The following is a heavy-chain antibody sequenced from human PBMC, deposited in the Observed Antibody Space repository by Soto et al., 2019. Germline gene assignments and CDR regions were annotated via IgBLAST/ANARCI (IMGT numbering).Heavy chain of an antibody. Sequence: SQTLSCAASGFTFSSYAMSWVRQAPGKGLEWVSAISGDGSSTYFADSGKGRFTISRDNSKNTLYLQMNSLRAEDTAVYYCAKDWEFDWPNYYFDYWGQGTLVTVSS. D-gene: IGHD3-9*01. CDR2: ISGDGSST. V-gene: IGHV3-23*01. J-gene: IGHJ4*02. CDR3: AKDWEFDWPNYYFDY. CDR1: GFTFSSYA.